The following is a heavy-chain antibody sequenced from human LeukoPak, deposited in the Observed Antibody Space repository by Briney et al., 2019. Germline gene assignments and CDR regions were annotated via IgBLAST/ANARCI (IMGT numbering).Heavy chain of an antibody. J-gene: IGHJ6*02. CDR2: INPNSGGT. CDR3: ARECSSRWYTYYYYYYGMDV. Sequence: ASVKVSCKASGYTFTGYYMHWVRQAPGQGLEWMGWINPNSGGTNYAQKFQGRVTMTRDTSISTAYMELSRLRSDDTAVYYCARECSSRWYTYYYYYYGMDVWGQGTTVTVSS. V-gene: IGHV1-2*02. D-gene: IGHD6-13*01. CDR1: GYTFTGYY.